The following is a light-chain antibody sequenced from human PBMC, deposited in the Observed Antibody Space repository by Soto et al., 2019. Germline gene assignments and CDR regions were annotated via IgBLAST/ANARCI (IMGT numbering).Light chain of an antibody. CDR2: EVT. Sequence: QSALTQPASVSGSPGQSITISCAGTRDDIGAYDYVSWYQQHPGNAPKLLVYEVTNRPSGVSDRFSGSKSGNTASLTISGLQAEDEAHYYCTSYTNSSAVVFRGGTTVTVL. CDR1: RDDIGAYDY. V-gene: IGLV2-14*01. CDR3: TSYTNSSAVV. J-gene: IGLJ2*01.